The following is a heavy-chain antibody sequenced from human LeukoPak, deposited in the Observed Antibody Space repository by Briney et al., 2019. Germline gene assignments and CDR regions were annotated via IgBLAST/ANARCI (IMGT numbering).Heavy chain of an antibody. J-gene: IGHJ6*04. CDR2: INPNSGGT. CDR3: ARGSVLLWFEESFYYYYDMDV. V-gene: IGHV1-2*04. CDR1: GYTFTGYY. Sequence: ASVKVSCKASGYTFTGYYMHWVRQAPGQGLEWMGWINPNSGGTNYAQKFQGWVTMTRDTSISTAYMELSRLRSDDTAVYYCARGSVLLWFEESFYYYYDMDVWGKGTTVTVSS. D-gene: IGHD3-10*01.